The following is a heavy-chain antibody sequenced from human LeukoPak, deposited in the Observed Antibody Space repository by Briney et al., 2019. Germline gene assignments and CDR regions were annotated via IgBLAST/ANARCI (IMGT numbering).Heavy chain of an antibody. CDR1: GFTFSSYG. CDR2: ISGSGGST. J-gene: IGHJ4*02. Sequence: LPGGSLRLSCAASGFTFSSYGMSWVRQAPGKGLEWVSAISGSGGSTYYADSVKGRFTISRDNSKNTLYLQMNSLRAEDTAVYYCASPITMVRGVKGTTFDYWGQGTLVTVSS. CDR3: ASPITMVRGVKGTTFDY. V-gene: IGHV3-23*01. D-gene: IGHD3-10*01.